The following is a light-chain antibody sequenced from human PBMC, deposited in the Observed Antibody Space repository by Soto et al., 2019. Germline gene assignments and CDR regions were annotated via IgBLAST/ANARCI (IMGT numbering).Light chain of an antibody. CDR3: AAWDDSLSGWV. V-gene: IGLV1-47*02. J-gene: IGLJ3*02. CDR2: SNN. Sequence: LTQPPSASGTPGQTVTISCSGSSSNIGSNYVYWYQQLPGTAPKLLMYSNNQRPSGVPDRFSGSKSGTSASLAISGLRSENEADYYCAAWDDSLSGWVFGGGTKLTVL. CDR1: SSNIGSNY.